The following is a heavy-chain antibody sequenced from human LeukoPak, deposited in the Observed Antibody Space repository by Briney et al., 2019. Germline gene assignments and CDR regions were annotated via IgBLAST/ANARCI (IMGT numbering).Heavy chain of an antibody. V-gene: IGHV3-21*01. CDR3: AGDLLAEEPTPYFDY. CDR2: ISSSSSYI. J-gene: IGHJ4*02. Sequence: VGSLRLSCAASGFTFSSYSMNWVRQAPGQGLEWVSSISSSSSYIYYADTLKGRFTISRDNAKNSLYLQMSSLRAEDTAVYYCAGDLLAEEPTPYFDYWGQGTLVTVS. D-gene: IGHD1-14*01. CDR1: GFTFSSYS.